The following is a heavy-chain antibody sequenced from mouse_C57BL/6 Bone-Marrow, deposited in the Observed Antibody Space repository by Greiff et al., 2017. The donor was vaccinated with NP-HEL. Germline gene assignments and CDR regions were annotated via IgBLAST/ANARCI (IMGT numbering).Heavy chain of an antibody. D-gene: IGHD1-1*01. CDR3: TTVYYYGSSYWFAY. V-gene: IGHV14-4*01. CDR1: GFNIKDDY. J-gene: IGHJ3*01. CDR2: IDPENGDT. Sequence: EVKLMESGAELVRPGASVKLSCTASGFNIKDDYMHWVKQRPEQGLEWIGWIDPENGDTEYASKFPGKATITADTSSNTAYLQLSSLTSEDTAVYYCTTVYYYGSSYWFAYWGQGTLVTVSA.